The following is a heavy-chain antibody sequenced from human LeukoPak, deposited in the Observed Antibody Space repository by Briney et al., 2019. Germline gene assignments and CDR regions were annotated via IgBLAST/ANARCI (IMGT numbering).Heavy chain of an antibody. D-gene: IGHD3-16*01. CDR2: IYSGGGT. V-gene: IGHV3-66*01. CDR1: GFTVSSNY. CDR3: ARAKFRRYYFDY. J-gene: IGHJ4*02. Sequence: GGSLRLSCAASGFTVSSNYMSWVRQAPGKGLEWVSVIYSGGGTYYADSVKGRFTISRDNSKNTLYLQMNSLRAEDTAVYYCARAKFRRYYFDYWGQGTLVTVSS.